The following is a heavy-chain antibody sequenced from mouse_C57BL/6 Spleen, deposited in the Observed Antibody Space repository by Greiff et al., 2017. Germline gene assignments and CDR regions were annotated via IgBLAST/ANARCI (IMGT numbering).Heavy chain of an antibody. J-gene: IGHJ2*01. D-gene: IGHD1-1*01. CDR1: GYTFTDYN. CDR2: INPNNGGT. V-gene: IGHV1-22*01. Sequence: EVQLVESGPELVKPGASVKMSCKASGYTFTDYNMHWVKQSHGKSLEWIGYINPNNGGTSYNQKFKGKATLTVNKSSSTAYMELRSLTSEDSAVYYCAMYYGSSYGYFDYWGQGTTLTVSS. CDR3: AMYYGSSYGYFDY.